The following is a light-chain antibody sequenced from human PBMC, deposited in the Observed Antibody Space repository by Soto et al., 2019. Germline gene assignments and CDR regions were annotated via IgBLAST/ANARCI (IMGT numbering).Light chain of an antibody. V-gene: IGKV1-33*01. Sequence: DFQMTQSPASLSASVGDRVTITCQASQDISDYLNWYQQKPGAAPKLLIHDATNLQAGVPSRFSGSGSGKEFTFTISSLEPEDGATYYCQQYDNIPLTFGGGTKVEIK. CDR3: QQYDNIPLT. CDR1: QDISDY. J-gene: IGKJ4*01. CDR2: DAT.